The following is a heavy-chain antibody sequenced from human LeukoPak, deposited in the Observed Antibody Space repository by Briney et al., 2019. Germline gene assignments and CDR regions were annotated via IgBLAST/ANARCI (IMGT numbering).Heavy chain of an antibody. Sequence: SETLSLTCAVYGGSFSGYYWGWIRQPPGKGLEWIGSIYYSGSTYYNPSLKSRVTISVDTSKNQFSLKLSSVTAADTAVYYCARVIVGATTFWFDPWGQGTLVTVSS. CDR3: ARVIVGATTFWFDP. D-gene: IGHD1-26*01. CDR2: IYYSGST. J-gene: IGHJ5*02. CDR1: GGSFSGYY. V-gene: IGHV4-34*01.